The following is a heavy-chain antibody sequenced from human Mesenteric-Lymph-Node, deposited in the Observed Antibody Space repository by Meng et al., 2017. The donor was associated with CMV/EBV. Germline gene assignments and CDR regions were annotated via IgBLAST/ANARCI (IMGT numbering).Heavy chain of an antibody. CDR3: SQPTAPHVSSWKSLHN. CDR1: GFNFITSA. CDR2: ISGSDENT. Sequence: GGSLRLSCAASGFNFITSAMTWVRQAPGKGLECVSSISGSDENTYYADSVRGRFTISRDNSNNTLFLQMNSLRAEDTAVYYCSQPTAPHVSSWKSLHNWGQGTLVTVSS. J-gene: IGHJ4*02. D-gene: IGHD6-13*01. V-gene: IGHV3-23*01.